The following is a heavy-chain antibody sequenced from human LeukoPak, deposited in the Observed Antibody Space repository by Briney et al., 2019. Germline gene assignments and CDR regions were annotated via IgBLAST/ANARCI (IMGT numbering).Heavy chain of an antibody. CDR1: GGSFSVYY. CDR2: INHSGST. CDR3: ARGQRMVRGAFDY. Sequence: PSETLSLTCAVYGGSFSVYYWSWLRQPPGKGLEWIGEINHSGSTNYNPSLKSRVTIAVDTSKNQFSLKLSSVTAADTAVYYCARGQRMVRGAFDYWGQGTLVTVSS. V-gene: IGHV4-34*01. D-gene: IGHD3-10*01. J-gene: IGHJ4*02.